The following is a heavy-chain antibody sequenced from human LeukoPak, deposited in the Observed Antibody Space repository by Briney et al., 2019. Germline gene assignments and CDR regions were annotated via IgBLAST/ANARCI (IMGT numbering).Heavy chain of an antibody. CDR2: IYYSGST. D-gene: IGHD3-22*01. V-gene: IGHV4-59*01. CDR3: ARESWYYDSSGYLYNWFDP. CDR1: GGSISSYY. Sequence: PSETLSLTCTVSGGSISSYYWSWIRQPPGKGLEWIGYIYYSGSTNYNPSLKGRVTISVDTSKNQFSLKLSSVTAADTAVYYCARESWYYDSSGYLYNWFDPWGQGTLVTVSS. J-gene: IGHJ5*02.